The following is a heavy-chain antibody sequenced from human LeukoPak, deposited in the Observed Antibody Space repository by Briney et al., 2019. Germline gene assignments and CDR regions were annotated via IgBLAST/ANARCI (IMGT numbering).Heavy chain of an antibody. J-gene: IGHJ4*02. D-gene: IGHD3-10*01. Sequence: PSETLSLTCTVSGGSISSYYWSWLRQPPGKGLEWIGYIYYSGSTNYNPSLKSRVTISVDTSKNHFSLKLSSVTAADTAVYYCARGGGSGSYYYFDYWGQGTLVTVSS. V-gene: IGHV4-59*01. CDR1: GGSISSYY. CDR3: ARGGGSGSYYYFDY. CDR2: IYYSGST.